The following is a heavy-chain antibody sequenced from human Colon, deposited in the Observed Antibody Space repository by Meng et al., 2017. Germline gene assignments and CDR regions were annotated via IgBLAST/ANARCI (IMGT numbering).Heavy chain of an antibody. V-gene: IGHV4-61*02. CDR2: IYTSGST. D-gene: IGHD2-15*01. CDR3: ARCSYCSGGSCYYGDWFDP. Sequence: SETLSLTCTVSGGSISSGSYYWSWIRQPAGKGLEWIGRIYTSGSTNYNPSLKSRVTISVDTSKNQFSLKLSSVTAADTAVYYCARCSYCSGGSCYYGDWFDPWGQGTLVTGSS. CDR1: GGSISSGSYY. J-gene: IGHJ5*02.